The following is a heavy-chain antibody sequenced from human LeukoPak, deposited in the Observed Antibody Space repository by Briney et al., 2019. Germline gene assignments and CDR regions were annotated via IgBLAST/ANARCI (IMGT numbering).Heavy chain of an antibody. CDR2: IRYDGSNK. CDR3: AKDYQFRGTNGDSYGSYFDY. D-gene: IGHD4-17*01. CDR1: GFTFSSYG. J-gene: IGHJ4*02. Sequence: GGSLRLSCAASGFTFSSYGMHWVRQAPGKGLEGVAFIRYDGSNKYYADSVKGRFTISRDNSKHTLYLQMNSLRAEDTAVYYCAKDYQFRGTNGDSYGSYFDYWGQGTLVTVSS. V-gene: IGHV3-30*02.